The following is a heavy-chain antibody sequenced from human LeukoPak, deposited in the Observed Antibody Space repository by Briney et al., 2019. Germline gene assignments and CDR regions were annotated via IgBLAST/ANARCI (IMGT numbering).Heavy chain of an antibody. J-gene: IGHJ4*02. CDR3: ARGGKCSDGKCYLIDY. CDR2: MSFDGSHE. Sequence: GGSLRLSCVASGLTFSNSAMHWVRQAPGKGLGWVAIMSFDGSHERYGVSVKGRFTLSRDNSKNTLYLQINSLRTEDTAVYYCARGGKCSDGKCYLIDYWGQGTLVTVSS. V-gene: IGHV3-30*04. D-gene: IGHD2-15*01. CDR1: GLTFSNSA.